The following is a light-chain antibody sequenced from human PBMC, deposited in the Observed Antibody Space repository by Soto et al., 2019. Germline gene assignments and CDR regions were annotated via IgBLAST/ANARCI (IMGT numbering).Light chain of an antibody. V-gene: IGKV3-20*01. CDR2: GAS. CDR1: QSISSY. CDR3: LQYGSSPRT. J-gene: IGKJ1*01. Sequence: EVVLTQSPGTLSLSPGERATLFCRASQSISSYLAWYQQKPGQAPRLLIYGASSRAIGIPDRFSGSGFGTDFTLTISRLEPEDLAVYYCLQYGSSPRTFGQGTKVEIK.